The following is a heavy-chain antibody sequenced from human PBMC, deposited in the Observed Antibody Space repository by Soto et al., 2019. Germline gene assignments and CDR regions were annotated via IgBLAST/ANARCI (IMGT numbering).Heavy chain of an antibody. CDR2: IKHDGSEK. D-gene: IGHD4-17*01. CDR1: GFTFSSYW. Sequence: EVQLVESGGGLVQPGGSLRLSCAASGFTFSSYWMSWVRQPPGKGLEWVANIKHDGSEKYYVDSVKGRFTISRDNAKNSLYLQMNSLSAEDTAVYYCARDPTVATGSHFDYWGQGTLVTVSS. J-gene: IGHJ4*02. CDR3: ARDPTVATGSHFDY. V-gene: IGHV3-7*03.